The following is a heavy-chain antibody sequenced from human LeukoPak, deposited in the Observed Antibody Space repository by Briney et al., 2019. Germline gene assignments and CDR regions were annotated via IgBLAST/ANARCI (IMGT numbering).Heavy chain of an antibody. V-gene: IGHV3-7*01. CDR1: GFLFRTYW. Sequence: GGSLRLSCAASGFLFRTYWMTWVRQAPGKGLEWVANIKTDGSEQHYLDSVKGRFHISRDNANNSLSLQMNSLTAEDTAVYYCARGPNPDDFWGQGTLVTFSS. CDR2: IKTDGSEQ. CDR3: ARGPNPDDF. J-gene: IGHJ4*02.